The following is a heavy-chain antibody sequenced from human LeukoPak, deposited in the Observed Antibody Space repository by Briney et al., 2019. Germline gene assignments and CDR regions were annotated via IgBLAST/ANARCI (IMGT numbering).Heavy chain of an antibody. D-gene: IGHD6-19*01. V-gene: IGHV3-23*01. CDR3: ARADFLLAVAGDFDY. J-gene: IGHJ4*02. CDR1: GFTFSSSA. Sequence: GGSLRLSCGASGFTFSSSAMSWVRQAPGKGLEWVSAISNNGGYTYHADSVQGRFTISRDNSKSTLCLQMNSLRAEDTAVYYCARADFLLAVAGDFDYWGQGTLVTVSS. CDR2: ISNNGGYT.